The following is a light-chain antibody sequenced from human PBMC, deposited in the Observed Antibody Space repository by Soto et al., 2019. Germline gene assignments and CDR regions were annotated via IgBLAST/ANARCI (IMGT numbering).Light chain of an antibody. CDR3: QQYNSYSTWT. Sequence: DIQMTQSPSTLSASVGDRVTITCRASQSISSWLAWYQQKPGKAPNLLIYKASSLQSGVPSRFSGSGSGTEFTLTISSLQPDDFATYYCQQYNSYSTWTFGQGTKVE. CDR2: KAS. J-gene: IGKJ1*01. CDR1: QSISSW. V-gene: IGKV1-5*03.